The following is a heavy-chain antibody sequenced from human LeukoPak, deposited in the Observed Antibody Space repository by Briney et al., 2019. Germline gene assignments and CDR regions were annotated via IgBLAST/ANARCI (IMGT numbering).Heavy chain of an antibody. V-gene: IGHV3-64D*06. J-gene: IGHJ4*02. D-gene: IGHD2-15*01. CDR3: VKDKVAVTSQGCFDY. CDR1: GFTFSIYA. CDR2: ISSSGGST. Sequence: GGSPRLSCSASGFTFSIYAIHWVRQAPGKGLEYVSAISSSGGSTYYADSVKGRFTISRDNSKNTLYLQMSSLRPEDTAVYYCVKDKVAVTSQGCFDYWGQGTLVTVSS.